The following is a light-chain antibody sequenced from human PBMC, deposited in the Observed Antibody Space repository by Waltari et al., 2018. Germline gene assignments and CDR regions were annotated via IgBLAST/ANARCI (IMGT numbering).Light chain of an antibody. Sequence: QSALTQPASVSGSPGQSITISCTGTSSDVGNYKRVSWYQQHPGKPPKLIIYAVSKRPSGVSDRVSGSKSGDMASLTISGLQPEDEAEYFCSSYAGSSKGVFGGGTKVTGL. V-gene: IGLV2-23*02. CDR3: SSYAGSSKGV. CDR1: SSDVGNYKR. CDR2: AVS. J-gene: IGLJ2*01.